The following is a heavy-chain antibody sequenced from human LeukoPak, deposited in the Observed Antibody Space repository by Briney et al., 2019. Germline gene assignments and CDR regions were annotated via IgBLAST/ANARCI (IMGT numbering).Heavy chain of an antibody. V-gene: IGHV4-39*01. CDR3: ARQGTATRSAFDY. Sequence: PSETLSLTCTVSGGSIGSSSYYWGWIRQPPGKGLEWIGSIYYSGSTYYNPSLKSRVTISVDTSKNQFSLKLSSVTAADTAVYYCARQGTATRSAFDYWGQGTLVTVSS. CDR2: IYYSGST. CDR1: GGSIGSSSYY. J-gene: IGHJ4*02. D-gene: IGHD5-18*01.